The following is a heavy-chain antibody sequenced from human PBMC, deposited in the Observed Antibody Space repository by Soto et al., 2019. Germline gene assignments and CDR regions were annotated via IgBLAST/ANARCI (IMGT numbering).Heavy chain of an antibody. CDR2: IIPIFGTA. CDR3: ARGIRPYSSGRAGYYYYYYGMDV. Sequence: QVQLVQSGAEVKKPGSSVKVSCKASGGTFSSYAISWVRQAPGQGLEWMGGIIPIFGTANYAQKFQGRVTITADESTSTAYMELSSLRSEDTAVYYCARGIRPYSSGRAGYYYYYYGMDVWGQGTTVTVSS. D-gene: IGHD6-19*01. CDR1: GGTFSSYA. J-gene: IGHJ6*02. V-gene: IGHV1-69*01.